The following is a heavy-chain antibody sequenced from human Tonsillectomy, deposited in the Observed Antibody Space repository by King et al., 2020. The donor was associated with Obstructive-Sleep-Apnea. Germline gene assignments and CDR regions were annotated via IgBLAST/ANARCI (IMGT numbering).Heavy chain of an antibody. J-gene: IGHJ6*02. V-gene: IGHV7-4-1*02. CDR2: INTKTGNP. CDR1: GYTFSDHA. CDR3: ARDLEKDVVVVPTSQRGPGYHYGMDV. Sequence: EQLVQSGSELKKPGASVKVSCKASGYTFSDHAMNWVRQAPGQGLEWMGWINTKTGNPTYAQGFTGRFVFSLDTSVSTTYLQITSLKADDTAVYYCARDLEKDVVVVPTSQRGPGYHYGMDVWGQGTTVTVSS. D-gene: IGHD2-2*01.